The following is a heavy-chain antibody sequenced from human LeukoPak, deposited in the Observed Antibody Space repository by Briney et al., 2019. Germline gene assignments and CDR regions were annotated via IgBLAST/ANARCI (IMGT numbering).Heavy chain of an antibody. Sequence: GGSLRLSCVASGFDFSNYAMHWVRQAPGKGLEWVAFIRYNGNNKYLLDSVRGRFTISRDNSRNTLYLQMNWLRPDDTAVYYCVKGQGLLYMDVWGKGTTVIVSS. J-gene: IGHJ6*03. CDR1: GFDFSNYA. CDR2: IRYNGNNK. V-gene: IGHV3-30*02. CDR3: VKGQGLLYMDV.